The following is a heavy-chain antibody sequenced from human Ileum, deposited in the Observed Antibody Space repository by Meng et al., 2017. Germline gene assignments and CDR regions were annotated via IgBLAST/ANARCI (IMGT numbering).Heavy chain of an antibody. CDR3: ARVGYSYGYLGYYYGMDV. V-gene: IGHV3-48*03. J-gene: IGHJ6*02. CDR1: GFTFSSYE. Sequence: GGSLRLSCAASGFTFSSYEMNWVRQAPGKGLEWVSSISSSGSTIYYADSVKGRFTISRDNAKNSLYLQMNSLRAEDTAVYYCARVGYSYGYLGYYYGMDVWGQGTTVTVSS. CDR2: ISSSGSTI. D-gene: IGHD5-18*01.